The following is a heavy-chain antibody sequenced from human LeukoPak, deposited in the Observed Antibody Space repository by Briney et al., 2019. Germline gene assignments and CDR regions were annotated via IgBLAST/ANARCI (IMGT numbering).Heavy chain of an antibody. J-gene: IGHJ5*02. Sequence: GASVKVSCKASGGTFSSYAISWVRQAPGQGLEWMGGIIPIFGTANYAQKFQGRVTITADKSTSTAYMELSSLRSEDTAVYYCASNGYDFSNWFDPWGQGTLVTVSS. D-gene: IGHD5-12*01. CDR3: ASNGYDFSNWFDP. CDR2: IIPIFGTA. CDR1: GGTFSSYA. V-gene: IGHV1-69*06.